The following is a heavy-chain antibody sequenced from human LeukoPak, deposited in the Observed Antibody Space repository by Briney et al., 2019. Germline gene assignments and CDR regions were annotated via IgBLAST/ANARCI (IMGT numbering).Heavy chain of an antibody. J-gene: IGHJ4*02. Sequence: GRSLRLSCEASGFTFINYGMHWVRRAPGKGLEWVAVVWYDGSNKYYADSVKGRFTISRDNSKNTLYLQMNSLRAEDTAVYYCAKDRDTAMEIEYWGQGTLVTASS. D-gene: IGHD5-18*01. V-gene: IGHV3-33*06. CDR1: GFTFINYG. CDR2: VWYDGSNK. CDR3: AKDRDTAMEIEY.